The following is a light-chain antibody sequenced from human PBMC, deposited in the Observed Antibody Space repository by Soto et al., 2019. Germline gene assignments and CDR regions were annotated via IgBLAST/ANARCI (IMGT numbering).Light chain of an antibody. V-gene: IGKV1-39*01. J-gene: IGKJ4*01. Sequence: DIQMAQSPSSLSASVGDRVAITCRASQSITTYLNWYQLKPGKAPRLLISAASTLQSGVPSRFSGGWSGTCFPLTISDLQPEDSATYSCHQSYGLPLTFGGGTKVEI. CDR3: HQSYGLPLT. CDR2: AAS. CDR1: QSITTY.